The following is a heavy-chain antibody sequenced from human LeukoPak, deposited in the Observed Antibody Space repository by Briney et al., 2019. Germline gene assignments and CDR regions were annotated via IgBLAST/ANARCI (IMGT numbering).Heavy chain of an antibody. J-gene: IGHJ4*02. D-gene: IGHD3-16*02. CDR2: ISAYIGNT. V-gene: IGHV1-18*01. Sequence: GASVKVSCKASGYTFTSYGFTWVRQAPGQGLEWMGWISAYIGNTKYAQRLQGRVTLTTDTSTSTAYMELRSLRSDDTAVYYCARFMITFGGVIVPFDYWGQGTLVTVSS. CDR3: ARFMITFGGVIVPFDY. CDR1: GYTFTSYG.